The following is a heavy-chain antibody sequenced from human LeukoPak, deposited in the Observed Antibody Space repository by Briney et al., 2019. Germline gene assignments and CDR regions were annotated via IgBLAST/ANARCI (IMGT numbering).Heavy chain of an antibody. CDR3: ARGGGDYTSRYYMGV. J-gene: IGHJ6*03. V-gene: IGHV3-11*04. D-gene: IGHD3-3*01. Sequence: GGSLRLSCAASGFTFSDFYMHWIRQAPGTGLEWVSYMSGTGKTISDADSLKGRFTISRDNTKNLLFLQVNTLRVEDTATYYCARGGGDYTSRYYMGVWGKGTTVTVSS. CDR1: GFTFSDFY. CDR2: MSGTGKTI.